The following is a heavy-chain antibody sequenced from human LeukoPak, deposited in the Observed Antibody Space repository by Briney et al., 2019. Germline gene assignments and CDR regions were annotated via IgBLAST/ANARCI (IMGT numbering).Heavy chain of an antibody. CDR1: GFTFSGHA. CDR3: AKVLSGSQDY. Sequence: GGSLRLSCAASGFTFSGHAMSWVRQAPGKGLDWLSTITGGAENTYYADSVKGRFTISRDNSKNTVYLQMDSLRVEDTAVYYCAKVLSGSQDYWGQGTLVTVFS. CDR2: ITGGAENT. D-gene: IGHD1-26*01. V-gene: IGHV3-23*01. J-gene: IGHJ4*02.